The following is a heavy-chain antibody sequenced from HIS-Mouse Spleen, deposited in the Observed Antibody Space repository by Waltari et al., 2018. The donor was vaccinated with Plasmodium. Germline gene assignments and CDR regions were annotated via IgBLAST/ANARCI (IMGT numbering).Heavy chain of an antibody. J-gene: IGHJ6*02. D-gene: IGHD1-1*01. Sequence: VQLVESGGCLVQPWGSLGRSCAASGFTFSRFSMNWVLQAPGKGLEWVSYISSSSSTIYYADSVKGRFTISRDNAKNSLYLQMNSLRAEDTAVYYCARASTGDYYHYGMDVWGRGTLVTVSS. CDR2: ISSSSSTI. CDR3: ARASTGDYYHYGMDV. V-gene: IGHV3-48*01. CDR1: GFTFSRFS.